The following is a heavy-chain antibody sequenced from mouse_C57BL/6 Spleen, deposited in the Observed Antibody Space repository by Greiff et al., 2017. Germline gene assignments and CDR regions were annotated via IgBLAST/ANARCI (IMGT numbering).Heavy chain of an antibody. CDR3: TGDGYYDYAMDY. J-gene: IGHJ4*01. CDR2: IYPGNSDT. CDR1: GYTFTSYW. Sequence: VQLQQSGTVLARPGASVKMSCKTSGYTFTSYWMHWVQQRPGQGLEWIGAIYPGNSDTSYNQKFKGKAKLTADTSASTAYMELSSLTNEDSAVDYCTGDGYYDYAMDYWGQGTSVTVSS. V-gene: IGHV1-5*01. D-gene: IGHD2-3*01.